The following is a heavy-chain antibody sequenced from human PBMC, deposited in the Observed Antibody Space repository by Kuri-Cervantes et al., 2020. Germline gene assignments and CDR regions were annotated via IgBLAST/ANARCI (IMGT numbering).Heavy chain of an antibody. CDR2: ITSNGRSV. D-gene: IGHD3-16*01. CDR3: ARPMLRGAYYFDS. CDR1: GFTFTDSY. V-gene: IGHV3-11*04. Sequence: GESLKISCVASGFTFTDSYMTWIRQAPGKGLAWISHITSNGRSVFYSDSVKGRFTISRDNAKNSLYLRMNSLRAEDTAVYYCARPMLRGAYYFDSWGQGTLVTVSS. J-gene: IGHJ4*02.